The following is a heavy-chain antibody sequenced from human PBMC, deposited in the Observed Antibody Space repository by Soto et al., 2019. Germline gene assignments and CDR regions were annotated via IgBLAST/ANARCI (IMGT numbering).Heavy chain of an antibody. Sequence: SETLSLTCTVSGGSISSYYWSWIRQPPGKGLEWIGNIYYSGSTNYNPSLKSRVTISVDTSKNQFSLKLSSVTAADTAVYYCARHTSSVSSSWYFDYWGQGTLVTVSS. CDR3: ARHTSSVSSSWYFDY. CDR2: IYYSGST. V-gene: IGHV4-59*08. CDR1: GGSISSYY. D-gene: IGHD6-13*01. J-gene: IGHJ4*02.